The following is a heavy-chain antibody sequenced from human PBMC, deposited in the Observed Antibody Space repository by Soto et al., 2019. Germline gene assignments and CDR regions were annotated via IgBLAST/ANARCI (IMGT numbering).Heavy chain of an antibody. CDR3: VKDLKKHWLVGIDAFDI. J-gene: IGHJ3*02. CDR1: GFTFSNYG. V-gene: IGHV3-23*01. CDR2: FGGGGGAT. D-gene: IGHD6-19*01. Sequence: GESLKISCAASGFTFSNYGMGWVRRAPGKGLEWVSTFGGGGGATYYADSVRCRFVVSRDNSKNTLHFQMSNLTAEDTAVYYCVKDLKKHWLVGIDAFDIWGEGTVVTV.